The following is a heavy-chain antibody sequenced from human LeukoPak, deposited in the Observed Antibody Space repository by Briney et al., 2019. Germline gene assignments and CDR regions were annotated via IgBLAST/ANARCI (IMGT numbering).Heavy chain of an antibody. D-gene: IGHD1-26*01. V-gene: IGHV1-18*01. CDR3: ARDHSGNWFDP. Sequence: GASVKVSCKASGYTFTSYGISWVRQAPGQGLEWMGWISTYNGNTNYAQKLQGRVAMTTDTITTTAYMELRSLRSDDTAVYYCARDHSGNWFDPWGQGTLVTVSS. CDR2: ISTYNGNT. J-gene: IGHJ5*02. CDR1: GYTFTSYG.